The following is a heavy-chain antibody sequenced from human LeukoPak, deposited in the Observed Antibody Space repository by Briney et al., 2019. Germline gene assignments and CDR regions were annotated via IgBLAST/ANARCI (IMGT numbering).Heavy chain of an antibody. J-gene: IGHJ4*02. D-gene: IGHD2-21*01. V-gene: IGHV4-59*01. CDR3: ARERSDGYFDY. Sequence: KPSETLSLTCTVSGGSISSYYWSWIRQPPGKGLEWIGYIYYSGSTNYNPSLKSRVTISVDTSKNQFSLKLSSVTAADTAVYYCARERSDGYFDYWGQGTLVTVSS. CDR1: GGSISSYY. CDR2: IYYSGST.